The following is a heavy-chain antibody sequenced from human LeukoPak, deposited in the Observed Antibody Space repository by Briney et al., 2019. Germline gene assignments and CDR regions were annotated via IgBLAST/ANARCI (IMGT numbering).Heavy chain of an antibody. CDR3: AKSDCSSTSCYWFDP. J-gene: IGHJ5*02. V-gene: IGHV3-23*01. Sequence: GGSLRLSCAASGFTFRNYWMGWVRQAPGKGLEWVSAISGSGGSTYYADSVKGRFTISRDNSKNTLYLQMNSLRAEDTAVYYCAKSDCSSTSCYWFDPWGQGTLVTVSS. CDR2: ISGSGGST. D-gene: IGHD2-2*01. CDR1: GFTFRNYW.